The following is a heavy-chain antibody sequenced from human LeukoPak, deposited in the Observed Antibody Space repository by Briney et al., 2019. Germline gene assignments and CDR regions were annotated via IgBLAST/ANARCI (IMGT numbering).Heavy chain of an antibody. CDR1: GYWFSRYW. J-gene: IGHJ4*02. D-gene: IGHD6-19*01. Sequence: GESLKISCQGSGYWFSRYWIGWVRQMPGKGLEWVAIIFPDDADTKYNPAFRGQVTISADTSISTAYLRWSSLKASDTAMYYCVRADWQWLTPHYFDYWGQGTLVTVSS. V-gene: IGHV5-51*01. CDR2: IFPDDADT. CDR3: VRADWQWLTPHYFDY.